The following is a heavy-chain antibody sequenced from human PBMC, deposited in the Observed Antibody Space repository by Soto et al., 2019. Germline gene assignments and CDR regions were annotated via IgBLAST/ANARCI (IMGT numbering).Heavy chain of an antibody. CDR3: ARHYSAMGV. V-gene: IGHV3-53*02. CDR1: GFTVSSDS. CDR2: IYSDNNT. Sequence: EVQLVETGGDLIQPGGSLRLSCAASGFTVSSDSMTWVRQAPGKGLEWISIIYSDNNTDYADSVKGRFSISRDTSKNILYLQMNSLRADDTAAYYCARHYSAMGVWGQGTTVTVSS. J-gene: IGHJ6*02.